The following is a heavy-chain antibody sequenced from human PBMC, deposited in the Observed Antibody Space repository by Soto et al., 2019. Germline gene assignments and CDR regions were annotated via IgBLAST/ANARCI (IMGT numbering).Heavy chain of an antibody. D-gene: IGHD4-17*01. J-gene: IGHJ5*02. CDR2: IYWNDDK. CDR1: GFSLSTSGRG. V-gene: IGHV2-5*01. Sequence: QITLKESGPTLVKPTQALTLTCSFSGFSLSTSGRGVGWIRQPPGKALEWLALIYWNDDKRFSPSLRSRLTITKDTSKTQVVLTMTNVDPVDTATYYCAHRGYGDYPRDNWFDPWGQGTLVTVSS. CDR3: AHRGYGDYPRDNWFDP.